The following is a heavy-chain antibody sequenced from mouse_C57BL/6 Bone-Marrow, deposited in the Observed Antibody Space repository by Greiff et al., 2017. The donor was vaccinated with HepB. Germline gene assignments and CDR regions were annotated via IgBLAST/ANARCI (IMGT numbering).Heavy chain of an antibody. CDR1: GFTFSDYG. CDR3: ARHYDYARADY. Sequence: EVKLMESGGGLVKPGGSLKLSCAASGFTFSDYGMHWVRQAPEKGLEWVAYISSGSSTIYYADTVKDRFTISRDNAKNTLFLQMTSLRSEDTAMYYCARHYDYARADYWGQGTTLTVSS. CDR2: ISSGSSTI. D-gene: IGHD2-4*01. J-gene: IGHJ2*01. V-gene: IGHV5-17*01.